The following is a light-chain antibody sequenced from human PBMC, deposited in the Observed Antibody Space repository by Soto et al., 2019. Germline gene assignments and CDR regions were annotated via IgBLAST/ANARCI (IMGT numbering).Light chain of an antibody. CDR2: DVN. Sequence: TQAASVDASPGQPIAISSIVHSSDVGAYNYVSWYQQHPGKAPKLVIYDVNNRPSGVSNRFPGSKSGNTASLTISCRQAEAEADYYCGSYTTSGSVVFGGGRKVIVL. CDR3: GSYTTSGSVV. CDR1: SSDVGAYNY. V-gene: IGLV2-14*03. J-gene: IGLJ2*01.